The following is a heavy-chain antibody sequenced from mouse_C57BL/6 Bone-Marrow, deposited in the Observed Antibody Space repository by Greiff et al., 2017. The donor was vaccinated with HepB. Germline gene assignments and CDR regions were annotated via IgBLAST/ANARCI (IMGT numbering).Heavy chain of an antibody. CDR1: GYTFTSYW. CDR2: IHPNSGST. V-gene: IGHV1-64*01. CDR3: ARENSSGYVMAWFAY. D-gene: IGHD3-2*02. Sequence: QVQLQQSGAELARPGASVKLSCKASGYTFTSYWMHWVKQRPGQGLEWIGMIHPNSGSTNYNEKFKSKATLTVDKSSSTAYMQLSSLTSEDSAVYYCARENSSGYVMAWFAYWGQGTTLTVSS. J-gene: IGHJ2*01.